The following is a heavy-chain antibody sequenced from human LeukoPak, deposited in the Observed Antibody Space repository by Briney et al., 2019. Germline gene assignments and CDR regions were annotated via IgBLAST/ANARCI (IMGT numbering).Heavy chain of an antibody. V-gene: IGHV3-53*01. CDR2: IYSGGST. J-gene: IGHJ4*02. CDR1: GFTVSSNY. CDR3: TRDYYGSGSYY. Sequence: GGSLRLSCAASGFTVSSNYMSWVRQAPGKGLEWVSVIYSGGSTYYADSVKGRFTISRDNSKNTLYLQMNSLRAEDTAVYYCTRDYYGSGSYYWGQGTLVTVSS. D-gene: IGHD3-10*01.